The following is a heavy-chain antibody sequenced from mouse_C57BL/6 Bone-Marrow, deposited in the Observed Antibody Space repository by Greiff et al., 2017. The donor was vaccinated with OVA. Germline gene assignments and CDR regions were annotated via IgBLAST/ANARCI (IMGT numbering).Heavy chain of an antibody. Sequence: EVQLVESGGGLVQPKASLKLSCAASGFTFNTYSMHWVRQAPGKGLEWVARIRSKSSNYATYYADSVKDRFTISRDDSQSMLYLQMNNRKTEDTAMYCWVRSADTMVTENAMDYWGEGASVTVSS. J-gene: IGHJ4*01. CDR2: IRSKSSNYAT. V-gene: IGHV10-3*01. CDR1: GFTFNTYS. D-gene: IGHD2-2*01. CDR3: VRSADTMVTENAMDY.